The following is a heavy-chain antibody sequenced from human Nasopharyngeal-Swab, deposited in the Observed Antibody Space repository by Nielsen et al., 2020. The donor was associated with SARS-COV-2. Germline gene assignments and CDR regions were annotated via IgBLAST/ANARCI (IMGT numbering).Heavy chain of an antibody. CDR2: ISSSSSYI. CDR3: ARDSAVYDFWSGYSGYYYYGMDV. J-gene: IGHJ6*02. D-gene: IGHD3-3*01. V-gene: IGHV3-21*01. CDR1: GFTFSSYA. Sequence: GESLKISCAASGFTFSSYAMHWVRQAPGKGLEWVSSISSSSSYIYYADSVKGRFTISRDNAKNSLYLQMNSLRAEDTAVYYCARDSAVYDFWSGYSGYYYYGMDVWGQGTTVTVSS.